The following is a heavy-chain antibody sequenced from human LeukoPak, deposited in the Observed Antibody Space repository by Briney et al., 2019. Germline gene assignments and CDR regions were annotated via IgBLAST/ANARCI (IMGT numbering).Heavy chain of an antibody. CDR3: ARGDDDSGWHWHFDL. J-gene: IGHJ2*01. CDR2: INHSGST. Sequence: PSETLSLTCAVYGGSFSGYYWSWIRQPPGKGLEWIGEINHSGSTNYDPSLKSRVTISVDTSKNQFSLKLSSVTAADTAVYYCARGDDDSGWHWHFDLWGRGTLVTVSS. CDR1: GGSFSGYY. V-gene: IGHV4-34*01. D-gene: IGHD6-19*01.